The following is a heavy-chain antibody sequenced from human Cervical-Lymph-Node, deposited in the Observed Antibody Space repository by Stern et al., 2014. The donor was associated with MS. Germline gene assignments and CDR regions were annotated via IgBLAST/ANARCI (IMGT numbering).Heavy chain of an antibody. CDR3: AVRYCSGGRCYSVPDV. D-gene: IGHD2-15*01. CDR1: EYTHKNYL. Sequence: QMQLVQSGSEVKKPGASVKVSCKASEYTHKNYLIHWVRQAPGQRPDWMGGINPSGATNYAQKVQDRVTMTTDASTSTFYMELSRLRSEDTAVYYCAVRYCSGGRCYSVPDVWGQGTTVIVSS. CDR2: INPSGAT. J-gene: IGHJ6*02. V-gene: IGHV1-46*02.